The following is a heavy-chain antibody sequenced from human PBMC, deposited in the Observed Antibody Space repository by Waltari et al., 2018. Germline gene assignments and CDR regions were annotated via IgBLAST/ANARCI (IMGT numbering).Heavy chain of an antibody. CDR3: AKGSGSIRDRRGSPPGDY. J-gene: IGHJ4*02. V-gene: IGHV3-30*18. D-gene: IGHD3-10*01. CDR1: GFTFSRYG. CDR2: ISYDGMNK. Sequence: QVHLVESGGGVVQPGRSLRLSCAASGFTFSRYGMHWVRQAPGKGLGGVAVISYDGMNKYYADSVKVRFTISRDNSKNTLYLQMSSLRAEDTAVYYCAKGSGSIRDRRGSPPGDYWGQGTLVTVSS.